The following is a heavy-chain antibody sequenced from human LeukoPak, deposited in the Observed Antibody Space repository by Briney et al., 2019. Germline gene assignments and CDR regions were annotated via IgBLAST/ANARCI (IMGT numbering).Heavy chain of an antibody. Sequence: SVKVSCKASGGSFSRYAISWVRQAPGQGLEWMGGIIPMFGTADYAQKFQGRVTITADESTRTAYMELRTLRSEDTAIYYCARGSGETGGYYYVYWGRGTPVTVSS. CDR2: IIPMFGTA. CDR3: ARGSGETGGYYYVY. V-gene: IGHV1-69*13. J-gene: IGHJ4*02. D-gene: IGHD3-22*01. CDR1: GGSFSRYA.